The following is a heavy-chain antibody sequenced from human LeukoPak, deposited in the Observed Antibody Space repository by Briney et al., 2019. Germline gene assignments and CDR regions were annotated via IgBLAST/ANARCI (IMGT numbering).Heavy chain of an antibody. Sequence: GGSLRLSCAASGFTFSSYAMSWVRQAPGKGLEWVSAISGSGGCTYYADSVKGRFTISRDNSKNTLYLQMNSLRAEDTAVYYCAKDRIVGYRSGGYWFDPWGQGTLVTVSS. V-gene: IGHV3-23*01. D-gene: IGHD1-26*01. CDR3: AKDRIVGYRSGGYWFDP. CDR2: ISGSGGCT. J-gene: IGHJ5*02. CDR1: GFTFSSYA.